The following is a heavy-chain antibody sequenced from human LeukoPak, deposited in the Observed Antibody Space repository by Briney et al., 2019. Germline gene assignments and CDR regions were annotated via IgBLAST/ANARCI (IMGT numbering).Heavy chain of an antibody. J-gene: IGHJ4*02. CDR1: GYTFTGYY. CDR2: INPNSGGT. V-gene: IGHV1-2*02. CDR3: ARVYYDSSGYYSGEDY. Sequence: ASVKVSCKASGYTFTGYYMHWVRQAPGQGLEWMGWINPNSGGTNYAQKFQGRVTMTRDTSISTAYMELSRLRSDDTAVYYCARVYYDSSGYYSGEDYWGQGTLVTVSS. D-gene: IGHD3-22*01.